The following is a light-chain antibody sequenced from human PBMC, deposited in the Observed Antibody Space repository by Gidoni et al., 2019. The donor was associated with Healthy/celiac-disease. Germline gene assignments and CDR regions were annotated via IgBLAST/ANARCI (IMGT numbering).Light chain of an antibody. V-gene: IGKV3-11*01. CDR2: DAS. J-gene: IGKJ2*01. CDR1: QSVSSY. Sequence: EIVLTQSPATLSLSPGERATLSCRASQSVSSYLAWYQQKPGQAPRLLIYDASNRATGIPARLSGSGSGTDFTLTISSLEPEDCAVYYCQQRSNWPMYTFGQGTKLEIK. CDR3: QQRSNWPMYT.